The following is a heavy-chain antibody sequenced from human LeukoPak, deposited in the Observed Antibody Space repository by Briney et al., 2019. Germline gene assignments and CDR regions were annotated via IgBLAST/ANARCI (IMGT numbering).Heavy chain of an antibody. CDR1: GYSFTGYF. CDR2: INPNSGDT. Sequence: ASVKVSCKASGYSFTGYFMQWVRQAPGQGLEWMGWINPNSGDTGYAQKFQGRVTMTRNTSISTAYMELSSLRSEDTAVYYCARVPAKGPRHLEWLHSYYYYYGMDVWGQGTTVTVSS. J-gene: IGHJ6*02. D-gene: IGHD3-3*01. V-gene: IGHV1-8*02. CDR3: ARVPAKGPRHLEWLHSYYYYYGMDV.